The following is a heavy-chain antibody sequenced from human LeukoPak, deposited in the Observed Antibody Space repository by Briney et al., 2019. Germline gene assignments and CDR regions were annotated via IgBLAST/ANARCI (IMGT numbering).Heavy chain of an antibody. CDR1: GFTFSSYG. CDR2: ISGSGGST. J-gene: IGHJ3*02. CDR3: AKPSTYYDILTGNDAFDI. D-gene: IGHD3-9*01. Sequence: GGSLRLSCAASGFTFSSYGMSWVRQAPGKGLEWVSAISGSGGSTYYADSVKGRFTISRDNSKNTLYLQMNSLRAEDTAVYYCAKPSTYYDILTGNDAFDIWGQGTMVTVSS. V-gene: IGHV3-23*01.